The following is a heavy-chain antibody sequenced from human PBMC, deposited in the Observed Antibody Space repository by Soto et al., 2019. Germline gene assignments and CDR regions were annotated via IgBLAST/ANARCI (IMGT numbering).Heavy chain of an antibody. CDR2: ISAYNGNT. V-gene: IGHV1-18*01. D-gene: IGHD3-3*01. CDR3: AREITIFGVVTATFDY. CDR1: GYSFTSYG. Sequence: ASVKGACQGSGYSFTSYGVSWVRQAPGQGLEWMGWISAYNGNTNYAQKLQGRVTMTTDTSTSTAYMELRSLRSDDTAVYYCAREITIFGVVTATFDYWGQGTLVTVSS. J-gene: IGHJ4*02.